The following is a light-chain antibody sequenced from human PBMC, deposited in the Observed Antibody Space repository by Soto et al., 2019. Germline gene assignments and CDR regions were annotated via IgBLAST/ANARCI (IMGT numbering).Light chain of an antibody. CDR1: QSISNY. Sequence: DIQMTQSPSSLSASVEDRVTITCRASQSISNYLNWYQQKPGKAPNLLIYAASSLQSGVPSRFSGSGSGTDLTLTISSLQPEDFATYYCQQSYSTPTFGGGTKVEIK. CDR3: QQSYSTPT. V-gene: IGKV1-39*01. J-gene: IGKJ4*01. CDR2: AAS.